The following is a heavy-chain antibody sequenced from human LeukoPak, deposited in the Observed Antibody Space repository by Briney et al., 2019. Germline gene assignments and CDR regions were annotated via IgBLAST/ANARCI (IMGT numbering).Heavy chain of an antibody. CDR1: GGSFSGYY. CDR3: ARHNYDYVWGSYRSPSGAFDI. J-gene: IGHJ3*02. V-gene: IGHV4-59*08. D-gene: IGHD3-16*02. CDR2: IYYSGST. Sequence: SETLSLTCAVYGGSFSGYYWSWIRQPPGKGLEWIGYIYYSGSTNYNPSLKSRVTISVDTSKNQFSLKLSSVTAADTAVYYCARHNYDYVWGSYRSPSGAFDIWGQGTMVTVSS.